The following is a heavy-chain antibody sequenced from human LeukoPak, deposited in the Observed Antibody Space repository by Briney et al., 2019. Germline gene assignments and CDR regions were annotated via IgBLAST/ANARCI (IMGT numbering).Heavy chain of an antibody. CDR3: ARVGWELHYFDY. CDR2: INHSGST. Sequence: SETLSLTCAVYGGSFSGYYWSWIRQPPGKGLEWIGEINHSGSTNYNPSLKSRVTISVDTSKNQFSLKLSSVTAADTAVYYCARVGWELHYFDYWGQGTLVTVSS. V-gene: IGHV4-34*01. J-gene: IGHJ4*02. CDR1: GGSFSGYY. D-gene: IGHD1-26*01.